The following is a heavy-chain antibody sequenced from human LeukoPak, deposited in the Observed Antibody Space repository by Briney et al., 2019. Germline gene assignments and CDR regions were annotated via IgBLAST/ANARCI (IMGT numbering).Heavy chain of an antibody. Sequence: SQTLSLTCTVSNGSISSGGYYWSWIRQPPGKGLEWVGYISYSGSSYYNPSLKSRLTISVGTSKSQFSLILSSVTAADTAVYYCAREKVWGIVLTCYSLFDYWGEGTLVTVSS. CDR3: AREKVWGIVLTCYSLFDY. J-gene: IGHJ4*02. CDR2: ISYSGSS. V-gene: IGHV4-30-4*01. CDR1: NGSISSGGYY. D-gene: IGHD3-9*01.